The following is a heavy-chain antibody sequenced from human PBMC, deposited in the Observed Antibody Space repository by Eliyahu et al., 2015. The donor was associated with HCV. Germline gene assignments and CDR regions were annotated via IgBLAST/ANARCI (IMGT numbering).Heavy chain of an antibody. CDR2: ISWNSGSI. CDR3: AKGPWHYQWLHFDY. V-gene: IGHV3-9*01. Sequence: EVQLVESGGGLVQPGRSLRLSCAASGFTFDDYAMHWVRQAPGKGLEWVSGISWNSGSIGYADSVKGRFTISRDNAKNSLYLQMNSLRAEDTALYYCAKGPWHYQWLHFDYWGQGTLVTVSS. CDR1: GFTFDDYA. D-gene: IGHD6-19*01. J-gene: IGHJ4*02.